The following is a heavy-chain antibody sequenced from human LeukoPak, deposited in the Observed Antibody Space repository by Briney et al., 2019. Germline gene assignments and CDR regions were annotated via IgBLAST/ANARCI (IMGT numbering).Heavy chain of an antibody. CDR2: ISGSGGST. CDR3: ARGARIYDILTGYHPFFDY. CDR1: GFTFSSYA. D-gene: IGHD3-9*01. Sequence: GGSLRLSCAASGFTFSSYAMSWVRQAPGKGLEWVSAISGSGGSTYYADSVKGRFTISRDNSKNTLYLQMNSLRAEDTAVYYCARGARIYDILTGYHPFFDYWGQGTLVTVSS. V-gene: IGHV3-23*01. J-gene: IGHJ4*02.